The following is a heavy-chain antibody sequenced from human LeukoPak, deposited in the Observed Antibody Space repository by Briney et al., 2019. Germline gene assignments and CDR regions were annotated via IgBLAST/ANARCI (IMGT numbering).Heavy chain of an antibody. V-gene: IGHV4-39*01. CDR2: IYYTGST. D-gene: IGHD3-10*01. CDR1: GGSICSRNYY. CDR3: SPNSVRGYYRSGSNLNRLDP. Sequence: SETLSLTCTVSGGSICSRNYYWGWIRQPPGKGLEWIGSIYYTGSTYDKPSLRTRVSISVDTTMNQFLLKLSSVTAAVTYVYYCSPNSVRGYYRSGSNLNRLDPRGQGTLATVS. J-gene: IGHJ5*02.